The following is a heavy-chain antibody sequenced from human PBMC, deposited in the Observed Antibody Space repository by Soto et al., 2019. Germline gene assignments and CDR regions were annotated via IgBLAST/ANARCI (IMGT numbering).Heavy chain of an antibody. D-gene: IGHD2-21*02. CDR2: MYNTGST. CDR3: ARDLWGYCXTDCYPLDV. Sequence: SETLSLTCTVSGGSISRYYWSWIRQPPGKGLEWIGYMYNTGSTVYNPPFKSRVTISVDTSKNQFSLKLNSVTAADTAVYYCARDLWGYCXTDCYPLDVWGQGTTVTVS. CDR1: GGSISRYY. J-gene: IGHJ6*02. V-gene: IGHV4-59*01.